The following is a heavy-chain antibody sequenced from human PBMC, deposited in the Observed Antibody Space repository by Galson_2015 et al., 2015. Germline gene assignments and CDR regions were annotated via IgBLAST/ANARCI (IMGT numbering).Heavy chain of an antibody. CDR1: GFTFSDYS. Sequence: SLRLSCAASGFTFSDYSMNWVRQAPGKGLEWVSAISSGNSYIYYAESVKGRFTISRDNAKKSLYLQMNSLRVEDTAVYYCVREAPPNNSRVPVGYWGHGTLVTVSS. CDR3: VREAPPNNSRVPVGY. D-gene: IGHD6-13*01. V-gene: IGHV3-21*01. J-gene: IGHJ4*01. CDR2: ISSGNSYI.